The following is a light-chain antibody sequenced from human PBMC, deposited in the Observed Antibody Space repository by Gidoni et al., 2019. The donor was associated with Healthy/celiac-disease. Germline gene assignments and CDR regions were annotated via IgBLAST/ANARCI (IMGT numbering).Light chain of an antibody. CDR1: QDISNY. J-gene: IGKJ2*01. CDR2: DAS. CDR3: QQYYTLPYT. V-gene: IGKV1-33*01. Sequence: DIQRTQYPSSLSASVGDRVTITCQASQDISNYLTWYQQKPGKAPKLLIYDASNLETGVPSRFSGSGSGTDFTFTISSLQPEDIATYYCQQYYTLPYTFGQGTKLEIK.